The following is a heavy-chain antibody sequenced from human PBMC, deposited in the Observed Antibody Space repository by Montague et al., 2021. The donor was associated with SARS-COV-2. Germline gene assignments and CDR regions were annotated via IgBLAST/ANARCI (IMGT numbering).Heavy chain of an antibody. J-gene: IGHJ6*02. V-gene: IGHV4-59*12. Sequence: SETLSLTCTVSNVSINNYSRGWIRQAPGKGLEWIGHIYNSGTTDYNPSLRSRVTISMDTSRNQFSLKLSSVTAADTAVYYCARVRAVPAAMRIFSLGRSYSGKDVWGQGTTVTVSS. CDR2: IYNSGTT. CDR1: NVSINNYS. CDR3: ARVRAVPAAMRIFSLGRSYSGKDV. D-gene: IGHD2-2*01.